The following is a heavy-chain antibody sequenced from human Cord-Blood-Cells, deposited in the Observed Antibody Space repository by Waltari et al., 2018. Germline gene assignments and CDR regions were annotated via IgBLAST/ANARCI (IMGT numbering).Heavy chain of an antibody. D-gene: IGHD5-12*01. Sequence: QVQLQQWGAGLLKPSETLSLTCAVYGGSFSGYYWSWIRKPPGKGLEWIGEINHSGSTNYNPSLKSRVTISVDTSKNQFSLKLSSVTAADTAVYYCARSDVDIVATIKDPDYYYGMDVWGQGTTVTVSS. CDR2: INHSGST. CDR3: ARSDVDIVATIKDPDYYYGMDV. J-gene: IGHJ6*02. V-gene: IGHV4-34*01. CDR1: GGSFSGYY.